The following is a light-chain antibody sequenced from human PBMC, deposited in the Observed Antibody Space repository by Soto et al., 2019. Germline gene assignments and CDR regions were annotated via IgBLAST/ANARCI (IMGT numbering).Light chain of an antibody. Sequence: DIQMTQSPSTLSASVGDRVIITCRASQSISSWLAWYQQKPGTAPKLLIYKASTLQSGVTSRFSGSGSGTEFTLTISSLQPDDSATYYCQQYSDNWTFGQGTKVEIK. J-gene: IGKJ1*01. CDR3: QQYSDNWT. CDR1: QSISSW. CDR2: KAS. V-gene: IGKV1-5*03.